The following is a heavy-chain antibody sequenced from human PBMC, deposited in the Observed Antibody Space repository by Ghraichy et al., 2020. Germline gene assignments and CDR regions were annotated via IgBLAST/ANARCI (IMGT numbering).Heavy chain of an antibody. D-gene: IGHD5-12*01. J-gene: IGHJ4*02. CDR2: INPKSGGT. V-gene: IGHV1-2*02. CDR3: ARHGGDSGYHYFQNFEF. Sequence: ASVKVSCKAYGYTFTDYSMHWVRQAPGQGPEWMGRINPKSGGTNYAQKFQDRVTMTRDTSISTAFMELRSLRSDDTAIYYCARHGGDSGYHYFQNFEFWGRGTLVNVSS. CDR1: GYTFTDYS.